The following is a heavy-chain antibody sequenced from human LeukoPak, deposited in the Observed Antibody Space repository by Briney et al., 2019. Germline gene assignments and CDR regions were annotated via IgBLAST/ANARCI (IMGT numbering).Heavy chain of an antibody. J-gene: IGHJ6*03. CDR3: ARVGVATAAARGVYYYYMDV. CDR1: GGTFDNYG. D-gene: IGHD6-25*01. Sequence: VASVKVSCKASGGTFDNYGISWVRQAPGQGLEWMGGIIPVFHTPIYAQKFQGRVAISTDESTSTVYMDLSSLRSEDTAVYYCARVGVATAAARGVYYYYMDVWGKGTTVTVSS. V-gene: IGHV1-69*05. CDR2: IIPVFHTP.